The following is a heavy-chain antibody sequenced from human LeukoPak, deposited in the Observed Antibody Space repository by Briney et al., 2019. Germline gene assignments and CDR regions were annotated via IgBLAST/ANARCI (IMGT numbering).Heavy chain of an antibody. D-gene: IGHD3-3*01. J-gene: IGHJ4*02. CDR2: ISSSGSTI. V-gene: IGHV3-48*04. Sequence: PGGSLRLSCAASGLTYSNDPMNWVRQARGRGVAWVSYISSSGSTIYYADSVKGRFTISRDNAKNSLYLQMNSLRAEDTAVYYCARDPVTIWALFDYWGQGTLVTVSS. CDR3: ARDPVTIWALFDY. CDR1: GLTYSNDP.